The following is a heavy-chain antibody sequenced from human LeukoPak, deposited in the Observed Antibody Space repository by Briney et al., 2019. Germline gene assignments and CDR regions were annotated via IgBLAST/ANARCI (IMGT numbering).Heavy chain of an antibody. CDR1: GGSISSSSYY. D-gene: IGHD3-22*01. Sequence: SETLSLTCTVSGGSISSSSYYWGWIRQPPGKGLEWIGSIYYSGSTYYNPSLKSRVTISVDTSQNQFSLKLSSVPAADTAVYYCARQATRTYYYDSSGYSFDYWGQGTLVSVSS. J-gene: IGHJ4*02. CDR3: ARQATRTYYYDSSGYSFDY. CDR2: IYYSGST. V-gene: IGHV4-39*01.